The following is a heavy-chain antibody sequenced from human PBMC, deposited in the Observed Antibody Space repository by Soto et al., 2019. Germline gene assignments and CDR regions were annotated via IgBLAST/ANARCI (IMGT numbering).Heavy chain of an antibody. CDR3: AGSSSSSGFDY. Sequence: QVQLQQWGAGLLKPSETLSLTCAVYGGSCSGYYWSWIRQPPGKGLEWIGEINHSGSTNYNPSLKSRVTISVDTSKNPFSLKLSSVTAADTAVYYCAGSSSSSGFDYWGQGTLVTVSS. V-gene: IGHV4-34*01. CDR1: GGSCSGYY. J-gene: IGHJ4*02. CDR2: INHSGST. D-gene: IGHD6-6*01.